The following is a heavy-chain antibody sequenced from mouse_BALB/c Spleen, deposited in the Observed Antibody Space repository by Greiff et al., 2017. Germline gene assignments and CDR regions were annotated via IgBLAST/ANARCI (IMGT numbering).Heavy chain of an antibody. CDR2: ISSGGSYT. Sequence: EVKLQESGGGLVKPGGSLKLSCAASGFTFSSYAMSWVRQTPEKRLEWVATISSGGSYTYYPDSVKGRFTISRDNAKNTLYLQMSSLRSEDTAMYYCARAYDASYAMDYWGQGTSVTVSS. V-gene: IGHV5-9-3*01. CDR1: GFTFSSYA. J-gene: IGHJ4*01. D-gene: IGHD2-14*01. CDR3: ARAYDASYAMDY.